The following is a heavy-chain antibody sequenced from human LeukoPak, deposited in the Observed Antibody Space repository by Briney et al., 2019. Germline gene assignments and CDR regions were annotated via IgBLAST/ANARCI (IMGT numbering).Heavy chain of an antibody. D-gene: IGHD3-22*01. V-gene: IGHV4-39*01. Sequence: SETLSLTCTVSGGSIGSSSYYWGWIRQPPGKGLEWIGSIYYSGSTYYNPSLKSRVTISVDTSKNQFSLKLSSVTAADTAVYYCARIYGSGYYPSAFDIWGQGTMVTVSS. CDR3: ARIYGSGYYPSAFDI. CDR2: IYYSGST. J-gene: IGHJ3*02. CDR1: GGSIGSSSYY.